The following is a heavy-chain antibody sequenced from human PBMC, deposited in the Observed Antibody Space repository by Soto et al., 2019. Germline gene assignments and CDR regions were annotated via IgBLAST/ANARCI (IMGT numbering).Heavy chain of an antibody. CDR2: MNPNSGNT. Sequence: ASVKVSCKVSGYTFTSYDINWVRQATGQGLEWMGWMNPNSGNTGYAQKFQGRVTMTRNTSISTAYMELSSLRSEDTAVYYCARVAVAGTTGHYYYGMGVWGQGTTVTVSS. J-gene: IGHJ6*02. V-gene: IGHV1-8*01. CDR1: GYTFTSYD. CDR3: ARVAVAGTTGHYYYGMGV. D-gene: IGHD6-19*01.